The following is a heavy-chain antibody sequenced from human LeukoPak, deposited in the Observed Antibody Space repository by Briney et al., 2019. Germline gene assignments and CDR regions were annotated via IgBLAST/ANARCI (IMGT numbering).Heavy chain of an antibody. CDR2: IYTSGST. J-gene: IGHJ5*02. D-gene: IGHD1-20*01. CDR3: ARDRGDNWKYSIWAYLDP. Sequence: SETLSLTCTVSGVSISSYYWSWIRQPAGKGLEWIGRIYTSGSTNYHPSLKSRVTMSVDTSKNQFSLKLSSVTAADTAVYYCARDRGDNWKYSIWAYLDPWGQGTPVTVSS. V-gene: IGHV4-4*07. CDR1: GVSISSYY.